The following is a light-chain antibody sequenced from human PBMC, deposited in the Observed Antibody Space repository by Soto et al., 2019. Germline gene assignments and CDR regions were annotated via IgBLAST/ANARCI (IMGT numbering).Light chain of an antibody. CDR2: EVS. Sequence: QSALPQPASVSGSPGQSITISCTGTSSDVGYYNYVSWYQQHPGKAPKLIIYEVSNRPSGVSNRFSGSKSGNTASLTISGLQAEDEADYYCSSYTSSSTLYVFGTGTKVTLL. CDR1: SSDVGYYNY. CDR3: SSYTSSSTLYV. V-gene: IGLV2-14*01. J-gene: IGLJ1*01.